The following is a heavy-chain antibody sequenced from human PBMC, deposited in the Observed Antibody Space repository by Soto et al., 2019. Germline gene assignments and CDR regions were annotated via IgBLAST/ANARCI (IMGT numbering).Heavy chain of an antibody. CDR2: IYPGDSDT. CDR1: GYSFTSYW. Sequence: GESLKISCKGSGYSFTSYWIGWVRQMPGKGLEWMGIIYPGDSDTRYSPSFQGQVTISADNSISTAYRQWSSLKASDTAMYYCVRGRYCTNGLCPRIPYSNDYYYYGMEVWGQGT. V-gene: IGHV5-51*01. D-gene: IGHD2-8*01. CDR3: VRGRYCTNGLCPRIPYSNDYYYYGMEV. J-gene: IGHJ6*02.